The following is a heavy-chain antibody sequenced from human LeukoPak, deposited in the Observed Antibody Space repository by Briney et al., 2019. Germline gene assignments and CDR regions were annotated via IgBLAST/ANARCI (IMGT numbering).Heavy chain of an antibody. Sequence: GMSLRLSCAASGFTFSSYAMHWVRQAPGKGLEWVAVISYEGSNKYYADSVKGRFTISRDNSKNTLYLQMNSLRAEDTAVYYCARGGVLLWFGELSHYYFDYWGQGTLVTVSS. CDR3: ARGGVLLWFGELSHYYFDY. D-gene: IGHD3-10*01. CDR2: ISYEGSNK. V-gene: IGHV3-30*04. J-gene: IGHJ4*02. CDR1: GFTFSSYA.